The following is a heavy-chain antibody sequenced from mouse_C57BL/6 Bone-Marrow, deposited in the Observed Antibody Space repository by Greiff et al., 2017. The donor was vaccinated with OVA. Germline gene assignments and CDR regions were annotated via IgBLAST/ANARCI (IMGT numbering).Heavy chain of an antibody. CDR2: INYDGSST. V-gene: IGHV5-16*01. D-gene: IGHD2-4*01. CDR1: GFTFSDYY. Sequence: DVKLVESEGGLVQPGSSMKLSCTASGFTFSDYYMAWVRQVPEKGLEWVANINYDGSSTYYLDSLKSRFIISRDNAKNILYLQMSSLKSEDTATYYCAREDYLSYWYFDVWGTGTTVTVSS. CDR3: AREDYLSYWYFDV. J-gene: IGHJ1*03.